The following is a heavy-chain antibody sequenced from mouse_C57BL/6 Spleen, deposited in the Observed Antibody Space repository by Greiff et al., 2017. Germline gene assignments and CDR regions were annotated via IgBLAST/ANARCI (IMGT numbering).Heavy chain of an antibody. CDR2: INPNNGGT. V-gene: IGHV1-18*01. Sequence: EVQLQESGPELVKPGASVKIPCKASGYTFTDYNMDWVKQSHGKSLEWIGDINPNNGGTIYNQKFKGKATLTVDKSSSTAYMERRSLTSEDTAVYYCARSSYGNYETWFAYWGQGTLVTVSA. CDR1: GYTFTDYN. J-gene: IGHJ3*01. CDR3: ARSSYGNYETWFAY. D-gene: IGHD2-1*01.